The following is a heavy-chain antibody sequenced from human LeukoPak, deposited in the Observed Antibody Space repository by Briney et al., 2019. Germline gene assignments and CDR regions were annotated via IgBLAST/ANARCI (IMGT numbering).Heavy chain of an antibody. D-gene: IGHD3-9*01. CDR2: IYSGGST. V-gene: IGHV3-53*01. CDR1: GFTFSSYS. J-gene: IGHJ5*02. Sequence: GGSLRLSCAASGFTFSSYSMNWVRQAPGKGLEWVSVIYSGGSTYYADSVKGRFTISRDNSKNTLYLQMNSLRAEDTAVYYCARDAQPDTGYHITWGQGTLATVSS. CDR3: ARDAQPDTGYHIT.